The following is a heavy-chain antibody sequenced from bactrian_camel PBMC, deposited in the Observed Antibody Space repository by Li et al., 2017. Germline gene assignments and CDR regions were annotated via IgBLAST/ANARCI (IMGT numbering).Heavy chain of an antibody. Sequence: HVQLVESGGGSVQAGGSLRLSCAASKNAYCTYDMSWYRQAPGKEREFVSAINSDGSTSYADSVKGRFTISQDNAKNTLYLQMNSLKPEDTAMYYCAEGRGSRGGHCYSLNYWGQGTQVTVS. D-gene: IGHD6*01. CDR1: KNAYCTYD. CDR3: AEGRGSRGGHCYSLNY. V-gene: IGHV3S53*01. J-gene: IGHJ4*01. CDR2: INSDGST.